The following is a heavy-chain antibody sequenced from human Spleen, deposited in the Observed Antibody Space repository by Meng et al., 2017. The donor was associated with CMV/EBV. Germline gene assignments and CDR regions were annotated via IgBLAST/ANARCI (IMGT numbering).Heavy chain of an antibody. V-gene: IGHV4-34*13. J-gene: IGHJ4*02. D-gene: IGHD6-6*01. CDR2: INHSGST. CDR3: ARDREALYSSSYYFDH. CDR1: GGSFSGSY. Sequence: YGGSFSGSYWLWLRPPPGKGLEWIGEINHSGSTTYLPSLKCRVPISEDTSKNQFSLKLRSVSAADTAVYYCARDREALYSSSYYFDHWGQGTLVTVSS.